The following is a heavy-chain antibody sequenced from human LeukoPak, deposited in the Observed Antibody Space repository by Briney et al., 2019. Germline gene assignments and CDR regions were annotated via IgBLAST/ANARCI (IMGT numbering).Heavy chain of an antibody. D-gene: IGHD3-10*01. CDR2: IETSGST. CDR1: GGSITSGSYY. V-gene: IGHV4-61*02. CDR3: ARAPYYASGPYSFDY. J-gene: IGHJ4*02. Sequence: PSETLSLTCSVSGGSITSGSYYWSWIRQPAGTGLEWIGRIETSGSTNCNPSLKSRVSISVDTSRNQFSLKLSSVTAADTAVYYCARAPYYASGPYSFDYWGQGTLVTVSS.